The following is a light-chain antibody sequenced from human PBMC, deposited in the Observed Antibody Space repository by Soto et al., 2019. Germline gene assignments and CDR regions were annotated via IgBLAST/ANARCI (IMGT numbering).Light chain of an antibody. CDR3: SSYAGSNNYVV. Sequence: QSALTQPPSASGSPGQSVTISCTGTSGDVGGYNYVSWYQQHPGQAPKLMIYEVSKRPSGVPDRFSGSKSGNTASLTVSGLQAEDEADYYCSSYAGSNNYVVIGGGTKLTVL. CDR2: EVS. J-gene: IGLJ2*01. V-gene: IGLV2-8*01. CDR1: SGDVGGYNY.